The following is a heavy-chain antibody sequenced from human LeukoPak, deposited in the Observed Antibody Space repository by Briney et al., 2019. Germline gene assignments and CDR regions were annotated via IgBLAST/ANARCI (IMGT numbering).Heavy chain of an antibody. D-gene: IGHD3-10*01. Sequence: SETLSLTCTVSGGSISSYYWNRVRQPPGKGLEWIGNIYSSGSTDYNPALKSRVTISLATSKFQFSLRLNSVTAAHTAVYYCARADPNASGYFYRFNWFDPWGQGTLVTVSS. J-gene: IGHJ5*02. CDR1: GGSISSYY. V-gene: IGHV4-59*01. CDR2: IYSSGST. CDR3: ARADPNASGYFYRFNWFDP.